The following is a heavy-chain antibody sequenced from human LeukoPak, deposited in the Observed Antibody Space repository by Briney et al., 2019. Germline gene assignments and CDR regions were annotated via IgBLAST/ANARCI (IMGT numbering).Heavy chain of an antibody. CDR2: IGVSSSRK. CDR3: AKERINNRGYFQH. CDR1: GFSFSGYS. Sequence: GGSLRLSCAASGFSFSGYSMNWVRQAPGKGLEWVSYIGVSSSRKYYADSVKGRFTISRDNAKNSLYLQMNSLRAEDTAVYYCAKERINNRGYFQHWGQGTLVTVSS. V-gene: IGHV3-21*04. J-gene: IGHJ1*01. D-gene: IGHD1-14*01.